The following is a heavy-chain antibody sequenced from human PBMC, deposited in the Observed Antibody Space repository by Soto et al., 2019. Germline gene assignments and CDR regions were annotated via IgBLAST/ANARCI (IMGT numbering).Heavy chain of an antibody. Sequence: GGSLRLSCAASGFTFSSYSMNWVRQAPGKGLEWVSYISSSSSTIYYADSVKGRFTISRDNAKNSLYLQMNSLRDEDTAVYYCARDPGGSSWYRGMRSIDYWGQGTLVTVSS. CDR2: ISSSSSTI. V-gene: IGHV3-48*02. D-gene: IGHD6-13*01. CDR1: GFTFSSYS. J-gene: IGHJ4*02. CDR3: ARDPGGSSWYRGMRSIDY.